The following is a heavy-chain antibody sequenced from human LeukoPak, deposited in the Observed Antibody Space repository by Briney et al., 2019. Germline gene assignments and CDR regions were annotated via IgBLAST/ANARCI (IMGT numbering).Heavy chain of an antibody. CDR3: ATDRATQYFDY. V-gene: IGHV3-30*02. CDR1: GITFRSYG. Sequence: GGSLRLSCAASGITFRSYGMHWVRQAPGKGLEWVAFIWYDGSNKYYADSVKGRFTISRDNSRNSLFLQMNSLRAEDTAVYYCATDRATQYFDYWGQGTLVSVSS. D-gene: IGHD2-15*01. J-gene: IGHJ4*02. CDR2: IWYDGSNK.